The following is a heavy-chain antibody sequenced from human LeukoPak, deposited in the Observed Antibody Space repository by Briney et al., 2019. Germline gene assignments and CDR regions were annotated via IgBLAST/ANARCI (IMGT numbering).Heavy chain of an antibody. Sequence: SETLSLTCTLSGGSIKSYYWSWIRQPPGKGLEWIGYIYYSGSTNYNPSLKSRVTTSVDTSKNQFSLKLSSVTAADTAVYYCARRYYFWSVWIDALHIWGQGTMVTVSS. CDR1: GGSIKSYY. J-gene: IGHJ3*02. D-gene: IGHD3-3*01. CDR2: IYYSGST. V-gene: IGHV4-59*08. CDR3: ARRYYFWSVWIDALHI.